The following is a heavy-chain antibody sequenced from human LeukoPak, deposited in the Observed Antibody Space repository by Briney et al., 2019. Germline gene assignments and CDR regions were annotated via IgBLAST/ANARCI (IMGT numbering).Heavy chain of an antibody. J-gene: IGHJ4*02. CDR1: GFTFSKAW. CDR2: IKSKTDGGTT. D-gene: IGHD3-22*01. Sequence: GGSLTLSCAASGFTFSKAWMSWVRQAPGKGLEWVGRIKSKTDGGTTDYAAPVKGRFTISREDSQNTLYLQMNSLKTEDTAVYYCSYFYDSSGYPQFDYWGQGTLVTVS. V-gene: IGHV3-15*01. CDR3: SYFYDSSGYPQFDY.